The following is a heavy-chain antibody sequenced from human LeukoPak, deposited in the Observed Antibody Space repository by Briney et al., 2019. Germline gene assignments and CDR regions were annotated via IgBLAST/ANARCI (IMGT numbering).Heavy chain of an antibody. CDR3: TRAPDYFDY. J-gene: IGHJ4*02. Sequence: ASVKVSCKASGGTFSSYAISCVRQAPGQGLEWMGGIIPIFVTANHAQKFQGRVTITADESTTTAYMELSSLRSEDTAVYYCTRAPDYFDYWGQGTLVTVSS. CDR1: GGTFSSYA. CDR2: IIPIFVTA. V-gene: IGHV1-69*13.